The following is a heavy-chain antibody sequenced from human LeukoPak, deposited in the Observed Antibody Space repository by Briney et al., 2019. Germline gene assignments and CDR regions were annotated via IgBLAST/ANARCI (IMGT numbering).Heavy chain of an antibody. D-gene: IGHD3-22*01. CDR2: ISGSGGST. CDR3: AKGRYYYDSSGIDY. CDR1: GFTFSSYA. Sequence: GGSLRLSCAAPGFTFSSYAMSWVRQAPGKGLEWVSAISGSGGSTYYADSVKGRFTISRDNSKNTLYLQMNSLRAEDTAVYYCAKGRYYYDSSGIDYWGQGTLVTVSS. V-gene: IGHV3-23*01. J-gene: IGHJ4*02.